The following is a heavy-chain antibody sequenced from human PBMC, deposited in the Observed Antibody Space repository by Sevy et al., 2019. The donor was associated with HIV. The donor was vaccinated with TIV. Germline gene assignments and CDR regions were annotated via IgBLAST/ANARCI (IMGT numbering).Heavy chain of an antibody. CDR2: ISSSGSTI. D-gene: IGHD3-22*01. CDR1: GFTFSDYY. CDR3: ARDYYYDSSGYYYY. V-gene: IGHV3-11*01. J-gene: IGHJ4*02. Sequence: LGGSLRLSCTASGFTFSDYYMSWIRQAPGKGLEWVSYISSSGSTIYYADSVKGRFTISRDNAKNSLYLQMNSLRAEDTAVYYCARDYYYDSSGYYYYWGQGTLVTVSS.